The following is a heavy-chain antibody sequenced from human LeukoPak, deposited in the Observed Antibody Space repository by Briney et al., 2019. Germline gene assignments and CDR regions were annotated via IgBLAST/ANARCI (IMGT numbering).Heavy chain of an antibody. J-gene: IGHJ4*02. D-gene: IGHD6-19*01. Sequence: GGSLRLSCAASGFTLSRYPLHWVRQAPGKGLEWVSYISDDCYVTQYADSVKGRFTISRDNAKNSLSLQMNSLRVEDTAVYYCVRDMGSSSWHAFDHWGQGTLVAVSS. V-gene: IGHV3-48*01. CDR1: GFTLSRYP. CDR2: ISDDCYVT. CDR3: VRDMGSSSWHAFDH.